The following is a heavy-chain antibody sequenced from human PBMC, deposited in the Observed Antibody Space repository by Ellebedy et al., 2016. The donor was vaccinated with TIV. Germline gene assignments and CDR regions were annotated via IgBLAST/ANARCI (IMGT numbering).Heavy chain of an antibody. CDR1: GFSFRSYW. Sequence: GESLKISCAASGFSFRSYWMSWVRQAPGKGLEWVANIYQDGGVQYYVDSVNGRFTISRDNADNSLFLQMNSLRAEDTAVYYCARRGSYGDYAVQINSWLDTWGRGTLVAVSS. CDR2: IYQDGGVQ. CDR3: ARRGSYGDYAVQINSWLDT. D-gene: IGHD4-17*01. V-gene: IGHV3-7*01. J-gene: IGHJ5*02.